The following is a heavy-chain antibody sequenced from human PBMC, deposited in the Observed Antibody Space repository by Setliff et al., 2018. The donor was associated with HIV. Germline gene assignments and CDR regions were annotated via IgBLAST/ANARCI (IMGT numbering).Heavy chain of an antibody. J-gene: IGHJ4*02. CDR1: GASISSYY. CDR3: AKSSPSIGYISDH. V-gene: IGHV4-4*09. Sequence: PSETLSLTCSVSGASISSYYWSWIRQPPGKGLEWIGYISPTGNTNYNPSLKSRVTISTDPSKNHFSLNVRSVTAADTAVYFCAKSSPSIGYISDHWGQGTLVTVSS. D-gene: IGHD5-12*01. CDR2: ISPTGNT.